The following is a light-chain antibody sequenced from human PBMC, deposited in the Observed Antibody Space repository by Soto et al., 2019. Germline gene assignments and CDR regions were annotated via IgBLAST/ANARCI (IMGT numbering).Light chain of an antibody. CDR2: DVS. J-gene: IGLJ2*01. Sequence: QSALTQPASVSGSPGQSITISCTGTSSGVGGYDYVSWYQQHPGKVPKLMIYDVSSRPSGVSNRFSGSKSGNTASLTISGLQAEDEADYYCSSYASSSTLVFGGGTKLTVL. CDR3: SSYASSSTLV. V-gene: IGLV2-14*01. CDR1: SSGVGGYDY.